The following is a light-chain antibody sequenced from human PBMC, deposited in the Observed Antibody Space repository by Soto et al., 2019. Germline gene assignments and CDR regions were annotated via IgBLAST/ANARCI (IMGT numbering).Light chain of an antibody. Sequence: DIVMTQSPDSLAVSLGERATINCKSSQSLLYNSNKKNYLAWYQQKPGQPPKLLIYWASTRESGVPDRFSGSGSGTDFSLIISSLQAEDVAVYYCQQYYSTLSLSFGGGTPVEIK. J-gene: IGKJ4*01. CDR2: WAS. CDR3: QQYYSTLSLS. CDR1: QSLLYNSNKKNY. V-gene: IGKV4-1*01.